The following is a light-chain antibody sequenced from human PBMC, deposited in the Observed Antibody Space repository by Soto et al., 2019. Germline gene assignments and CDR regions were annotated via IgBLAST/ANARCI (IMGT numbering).Light chain of an antibody. CDR1: QSISSY. V-gene: IGKV1-39*01. Sequence: DIQMTQSPSSLSASVGDRVTITCRASQSISSYLNWYQQKPGKAPKLLIYAASSLQSGVPSRFSGSGSGTDFTLTISSVQPEDFATYYCQHSYSTPLTFGRGTLLEIK. CDR2: AAS. CDR3: QHSYSTPLT. J-gene: IGKJ5*01.